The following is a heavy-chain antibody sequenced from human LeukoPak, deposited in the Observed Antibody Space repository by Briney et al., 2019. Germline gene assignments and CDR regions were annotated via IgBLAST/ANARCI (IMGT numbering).Heavy chain of an antibody. Sequence: PGGSLRLSCAASGFTFSSYAMHWVRQVPGKGLEWVATISYDGSSRYSAASVKGRFTISRDNSKNTLSLQMNSLRVEDTAMYYCASPPGRPNGDWGQGTLVTVSS. CDR3: ASPPGRPNGD. V-gene: IGHV3-30*04. D-gene: IGHD7-27*01. CDR2: ISYDGSSR. CDR1: GFTFSSYA. J-gene: IGHJ4*02.